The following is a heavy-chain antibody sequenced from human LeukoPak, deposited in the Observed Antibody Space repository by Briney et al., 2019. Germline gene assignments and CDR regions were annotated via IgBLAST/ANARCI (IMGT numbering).Heavy chain of an antibody. CDR2: IHYSGTT. D-gene: IGHD5-12*01. Sequence: SETLSLTCTVSGGSISPYYWSWIRRPPGKGLEWIGYIHYSGTTNYNPSLKSRVTISVDTSKNQFSLNLSSVTAADTAVYYCARDSSGYDVMYYFDYWGQGTLVTASS. J-gene: IGHJ4*02. V-gene: IGHV4-59*01. CDR3: ARDSSGYDVMYYFDY. CDR1: GGSISPYY.